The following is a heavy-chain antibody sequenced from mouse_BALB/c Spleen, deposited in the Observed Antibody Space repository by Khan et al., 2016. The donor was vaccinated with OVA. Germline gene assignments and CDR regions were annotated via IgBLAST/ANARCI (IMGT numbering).Heavy chain of an antibody. CDR2: IDPFSGCT. Sequence: VQLVESGPELVKPGASVKMSCKASGYSFTSYYIHWMMQSHGKSLEWIGYIDPFSGCTTYNQKFKDKATLTTDKSSTTAYMHLSNLTSEDSAVYYCTSHGYVAWFTYWGQGTLVTVSA. CDR1: GYSFTSYY. D-gene: IGHD2-2*01. CDR3: TSHGYVAWFTY. V-gene: IGHV1S135*01. J-gene: IGHJ3*01.